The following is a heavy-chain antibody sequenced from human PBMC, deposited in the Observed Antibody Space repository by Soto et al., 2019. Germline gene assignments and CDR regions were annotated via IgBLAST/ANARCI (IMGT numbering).Heavy chain of an antibody. D-gene: IGHD3-10*01. CDR3: ARGGSSDAFDI. V-gene: IGHV3-30-3*01. CDR1: GFTFSSYA. Sequence: GGSLRLSCAASGFTFSSYAMHWVRQAPGKGLEWVAVISYDGSNKYYADSVKGRFTISRDNSKSTLYLQMNSLRAEDTAVYYCARGGSSDAFDIWGQGTMVTVSS. J-gene: IGHJ3*02. CDR2: ISYDGSNK.